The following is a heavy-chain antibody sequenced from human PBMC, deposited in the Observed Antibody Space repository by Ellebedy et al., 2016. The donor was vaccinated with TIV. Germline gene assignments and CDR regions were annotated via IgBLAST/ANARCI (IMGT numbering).Heavy chain of an antibody. V-gene: IGHV3-7*01. D-gene: IGHD6-19*01. CDR3: ARDPYSSGWYDTGTGDY. Sequence: GESLKISXAASGFTFSSFWMSWVRQAPGKGLEWVANIKQDGSEKYYVDSVKGRFTISRDNAKNSLYLQMNSLRAEDTAVYYCARDPYSSGWYDTGTGDYWGQGTLVTVSS. CDR1: GFTFSSFW. CDR2: IKQDGSEK. J-gene: IGHJ4*02.